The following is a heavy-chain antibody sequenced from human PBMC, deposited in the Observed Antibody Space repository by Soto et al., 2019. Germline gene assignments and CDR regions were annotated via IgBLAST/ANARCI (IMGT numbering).Heavy chain of an antibody. D-gene: IGHD4-17*01. V-gene: IGHV4-59*08. CDR3: ARLRMSTVTEIDY. CDR1: GGSISRYY. J-gene: IGHJ4*02. CDR2: IYYSGST. Sequence: SETLSLTCTVSGGSISRYYWSWVRQPPGKGLEWIGYIYYSGSTNYNPSLKSRVTMSVDTSKNQLFLKLTSVTAADTAVYYCARLRMSTVTEIDYWGQGTLVTVSS.